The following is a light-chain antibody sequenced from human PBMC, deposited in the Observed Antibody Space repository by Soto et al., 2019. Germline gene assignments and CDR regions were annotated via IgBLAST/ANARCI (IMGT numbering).Light chain of an antibody. CDR2: AAS. CDR3: LQTDTLPIT. Sequence: IQMTQSPSSVSASLGDRVTITCRASQGINNWLAWYQQKPGKAPELLIYAASSLQSGVPSRFSGSGSGTFFTLTISSLQPEDFATYFCLQTDTLPITFGQGTRLEI. CDR1: QGINNW. V-gene: IGKV1-12*01. J-gene: IGKJ5*01.